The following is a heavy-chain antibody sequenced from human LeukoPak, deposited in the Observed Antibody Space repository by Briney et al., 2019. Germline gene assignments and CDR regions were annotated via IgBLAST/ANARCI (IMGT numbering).Heavy chain of an antibody. D-gene: IGHD3-22*01. Sequence: GGSLRLSCAGSGYTVSSNYMSWVRQAPGKGLEWVLVIYSGGSTYYADSVKGRFTISRDNSKNTLYLQMNSLRAEDTAVYYCARDRWGDSSGYYYITTWGQGTLVIVSS. CDR2: IYSGGST. CDR1: GYTVSSNY. J-gene: IGHJ5*02. V-gene: IGHV3-53*01. CDR3: ARDRWGDSSGYYYITT.